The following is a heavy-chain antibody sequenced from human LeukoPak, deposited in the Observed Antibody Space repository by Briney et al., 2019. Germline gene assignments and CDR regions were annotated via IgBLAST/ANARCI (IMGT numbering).Heavy chain of an antibody. CDR1: GYTFTRYY. J-gene: IGHJ3*01. Sequence: GASVKVSCKASGYTFTRYYMHWVRQAPGQGLEWMGIINPSGGHTNYAQKFQGRVTMTRDTSTSTVYMELSSLRSEDTAVYYCAIDWNWGSSDAFDFWGQGTMVTVSS. V-gene: IGHV1-46*01. CDR3: AIDWNWGSSDAFDF. D-gene: IGHD7-27*01. CDR2: INPSGGHT.